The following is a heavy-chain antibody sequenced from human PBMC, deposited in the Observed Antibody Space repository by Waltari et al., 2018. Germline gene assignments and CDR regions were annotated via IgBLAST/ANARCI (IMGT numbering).Heavy chain of an antibody. CDR1: GFTFSSYV. D-gene: IGHD6-13*01. V-gene: IGHV3-23*01. Sequence: EVQLLESGGGLVQPGGSLRLSCAASGFTFSSYVMSWVRWAPGKGLEWVSAISGSGGSTYYADSVKGRFTISRDNSKNTLYLQMNSLRAEDTAVYYCAKAPSGWYDAFDIWGQGTMVTVSS. CDR3: AKAPSGWYDAFDI. CDR2: ISGSGGST. J-gene: IGHJ3*02.